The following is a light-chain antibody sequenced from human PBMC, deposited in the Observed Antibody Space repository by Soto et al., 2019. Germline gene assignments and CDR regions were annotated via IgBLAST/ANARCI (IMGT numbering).Light chain of an antibody. CDR2: GAS. Sequence: IVLTQSPGTLSLSPGERTTLSCRASQSISRYLAWYQQKPGQGPRLLIYGASRRATGIPDRFSGSGSGTDFTLTISGLQSEDFAVYYCQQYNDWPPGYTFGQGTKVDIK. J-gene: IGKJ2*01. V-gene: IGKV3D-15*01. CDR3: QQYNDWPPGYT. CDR1: QSISRY.